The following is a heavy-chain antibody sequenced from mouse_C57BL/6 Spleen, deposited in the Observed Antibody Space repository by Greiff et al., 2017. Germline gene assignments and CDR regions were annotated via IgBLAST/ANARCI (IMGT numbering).Heavy chain of an antibody. CDR2: ISSGGSYT. Sequence: EVKVVESGGDLVKPGGSLKLSCAASGFTFSSYGMSWVRQTPDKRLEWVATISSGGSYTYYPDSVKGRFTISRDNAKNTLYLQMSSLKSEDTAMYYCARHGDGYPAWFAYWGQGTLVTVSA. CDR3: ARHGDGYPAWFAY. V-gene: IGHV5-6*01. D-gene: IGHD2-3*01. J-gene: IGHJ3*01. CDR1: GFTFSSYG.